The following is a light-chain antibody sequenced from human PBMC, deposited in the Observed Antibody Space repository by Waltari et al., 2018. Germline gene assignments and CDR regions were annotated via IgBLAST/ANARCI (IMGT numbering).Light chain of an antibody. CDR3: ATWDNKLNGVV. V-gene: IGLV1-44*01. Sequence: QSVLTQSPSTSGTPGQRVTMSCSGISSDVDNSKVNWYQHVPGTAPKLLIFSNNRRPSGVPDRFSGSRSGSSASLAISGLQSDDEAIYYCATWDNKLNGVVFGGGTKLTVL. CDR1: SSDVDNSK. J-gene: IGLJ2*01. CDR2: SNN.